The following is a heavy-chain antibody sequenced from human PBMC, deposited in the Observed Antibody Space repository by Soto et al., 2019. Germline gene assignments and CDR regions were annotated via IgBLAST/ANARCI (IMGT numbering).Heavy chain of an antibody. J-gene: IGHJ4*02. CDR2: ISAYNGNT. Sequence: ASVKVSCKASGYTFTSYGISWVRQAPGQGLEWMGWISAYNGNTNYAQKLQGRVTMTTDTSTSTAYMELRSLRSDDTAVYYCARVLTTVTTMGLIDYWGQGTLVTVSS. D-gene: IGHD4-17*01. CDR3: ARVLTTVTTMGLIDY. CDR1: GYTFTSYG. V-gene: IGHV1-18*01.